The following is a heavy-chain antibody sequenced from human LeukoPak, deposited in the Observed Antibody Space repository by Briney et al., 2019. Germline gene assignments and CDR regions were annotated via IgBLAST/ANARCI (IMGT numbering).Heavy chain of an antibody. CDR3: ARDEKDGPLWY. CDR2: ISSSSSYI. Sequence: GGSLRLSCAASGFTFSTYGMNWVRQAPGKGLEWVSSISSSSSYIYYADSVKGRFTISRDNARNFVYLQLNSLRAEDTAIYYCARDEKDGPLWYWGQGILVFVSS. J-gene: IGHJ4*02. V-gene: IGHV3-21*01. CDR1: GFTFSTYG. D-gene: IGHD2-15*01.